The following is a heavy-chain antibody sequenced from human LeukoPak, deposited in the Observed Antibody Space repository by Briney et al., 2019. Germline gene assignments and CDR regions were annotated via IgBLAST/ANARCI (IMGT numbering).Heavy chain of an antibody. J-gene: IGHJ6*02. D-gene: IGHD2-21*02. Sequence: PSETLSLTCTVSGGSISSSSYYWGWIRQPPGKGLEWIGSIYYSGSTYYNPSLKSRVTISVDTSKNQFSLKLSSVTAADTAVYYCARTHWVTRGYYGMDVWGQGTTVTVSS. V-gene: IGHV4-39*01. CDR2: IYYSGST. CDR3: ARTHWVTRGYYGMDV. CDR1: GGSISSSSYY.